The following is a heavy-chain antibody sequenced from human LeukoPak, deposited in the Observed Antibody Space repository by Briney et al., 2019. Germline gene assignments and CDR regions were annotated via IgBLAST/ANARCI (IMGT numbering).Heavy chain of an antibody. Sequence: SETLSLTCAVYGGSFSGYYWSWIRQPPGQGLEWIGEINHSGSTNYNPSLKSRVTISVDTSKNQFSLKLSSVTAADTAVYYCARGRDFVFGYWGQGTLVTVSS. V-gene: IGHV4-34*01. CDR3: ARGRDFVFGY. CDR2: INHSGST. D-gene: IGHD3-16*02. J-gene: IGHJ4*02. CDR1: GGSFSGYY.